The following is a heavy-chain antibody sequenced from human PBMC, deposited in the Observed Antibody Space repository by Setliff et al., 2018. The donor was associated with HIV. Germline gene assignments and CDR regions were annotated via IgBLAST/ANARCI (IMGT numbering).Heavy chain of an antibody. Sequence: GGSLRLSCVASGFSFSSYGMHWVRQAPGKGLEWLADIWYDGSNKYYADSVKGRFTLSRDNSKNTLYLRMNSLRAEDTAVYYLARGGGSDSRWGDAFDIWGPGTVVTVSS. V-gene: IGHV3-33*01. D-gene: IGHD3-22*01. CDR1: GFSFSSYG. J-gene: IGHJ3*02. CDR2: IWYDGSNK. CDR3: ARGGGSDSRWGDAFDI.